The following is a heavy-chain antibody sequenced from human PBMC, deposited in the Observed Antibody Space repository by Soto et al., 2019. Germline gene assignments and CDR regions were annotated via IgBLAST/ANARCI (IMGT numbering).Heavy chain of an antibody. Sequence: GGSLRLSCVASGFSFDNYGMSWVRQAPGKGLEWVSAMKSDGSSTYYAASVKDRFTIARDNSKNTLYLQLNSLRAEGTAVYYCAQLGLMTFSHKHYFNHWGRGTLVTVSS. J-gene: IGHJ4*02. V-gene: IGHV3-23*01. CDR1: GFSFDNYG. CDR2: MKSDGSST. CDR3: AQLGLMTFSHKHYFNH. D-gene: IGHD3-16*01.